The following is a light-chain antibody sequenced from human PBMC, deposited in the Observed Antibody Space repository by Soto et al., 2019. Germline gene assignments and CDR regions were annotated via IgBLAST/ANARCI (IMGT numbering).Light chain of an antibody. CDR1: QSVSTW. Sequence: DIQMTQSPSSLSASVGDTVTITCRASQSVSTWLAWYQQKPGKVPKLLIYDASSLESGVPSRFSGSGSGTELTLTISSLQAEDSATYYCQQYNSYSPTFGQGTKVDIK. V-gene: IGKV1-5*01. CDR3: QQYNSYSPT. J-gene: IGKJ1*01. CDR2: DAS.